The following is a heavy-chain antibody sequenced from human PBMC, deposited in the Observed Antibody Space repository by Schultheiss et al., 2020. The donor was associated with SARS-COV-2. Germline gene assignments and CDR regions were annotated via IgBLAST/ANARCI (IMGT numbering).Heavy chain of an antibody. J-gene: IGHJ4*02. Sequence: SETLSLTCAVSGGSISSGGYYWSWIRQPPGKGLEWIGYIYYSGSTNYNPSLKSRVTISVDTSKNQFSLKLSSVTAADTAVYYCARLESHYFDYWGQGTLVTVSS. CDR1: GGSISSGGYY. V-gene: IGHV4-61*08. D-gene: IGHD3-3*01. CDR2: IYYSGST. CDR3: ARLESHYFDY.